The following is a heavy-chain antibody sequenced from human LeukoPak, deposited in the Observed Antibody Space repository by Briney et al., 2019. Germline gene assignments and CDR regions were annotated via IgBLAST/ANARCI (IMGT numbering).Heavy chain of an antibody. V-gene: IGHV4-59*12. J-gene: IGHJ3*02. CDR3: ARGRSDAFDI. D-gene: IGHD5-24*01. Sequence: SETLSLTCTVSGGSISSYYWSWIRQPPGKGLEWIGYIYYSGSTNYNPSLKSRVTISVDTSKNQFSLKLSSVTAADTAVYYCARGRSDAFDIWGQGTMVTASS. CDR1: GGSISSYY. CDR2: IYYSGST.